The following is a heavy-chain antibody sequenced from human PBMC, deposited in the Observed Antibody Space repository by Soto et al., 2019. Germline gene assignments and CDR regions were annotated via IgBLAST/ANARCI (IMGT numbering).Heavy chain of an antibody. CDR3: AREGIATTGTFDY. J-gene: IGHJ4*02. CDR2: IWYDGSNK. CDR1: GFTFSSYG. Sequence: GGSLRLSCAASGFTFSSYGMHWVRQAPGKGLEWVAVIWYDGSNKNYADSVKGRFTISRDNSKNTVFLQMNSLRAEDTAVYYCAREGIATTGTFDYWGQGTLVTVSS. D-gene: IGHD6-13*01. V-gene: IGHV3-33*01.